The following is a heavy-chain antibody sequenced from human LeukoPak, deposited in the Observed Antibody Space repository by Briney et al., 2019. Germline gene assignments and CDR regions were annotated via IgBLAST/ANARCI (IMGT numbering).Heavy chain of an antibody. CDR3: ARDGGGVVVPAANFDY. CDR1: GFTFSSYS. J-gene: IGHJ4*02. CDR2: ISSSSSYI. V-gene: IGHV3-21*01. D-gene: IGHD2-2*01. Sequence: GGSLRLSCAASGFTFSSYSMNWVRQTPGKGLEWVSSISSSSSYIYYADSVKGRFTISRDNAKNSLYLQMNSLRAEDTAVYYCARDGGGVVVPAANFDYWGQGTLVTVSS.